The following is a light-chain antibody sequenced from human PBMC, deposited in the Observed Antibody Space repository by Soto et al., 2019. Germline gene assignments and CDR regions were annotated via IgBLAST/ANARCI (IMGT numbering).Light chain of an antibody. J-gene: IGLJ1*01. Sequence: QSALTQPASVSGSPGQSITISCTGTSSDVGGYDYVSWYQQHPGKAPKVIIYDVNNRPSGVSSRFSGSKSGNTASLSISGLQAEDEADYYCSSFTTSTTYVFGTGTKLTVL. V-gene: IGLV2-14*03. CDR2: DVN. CDR1: SSDVGGYDY. CDR3: SSFTTSTTYV.